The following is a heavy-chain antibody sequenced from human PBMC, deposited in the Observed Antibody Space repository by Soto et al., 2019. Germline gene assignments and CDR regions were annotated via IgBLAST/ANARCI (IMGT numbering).Heavy chain of an antibody. CDR1: GGSISSGGYY. CDR3: ARGGSGSEEFDY. J-gene: IGHJ4*02. V-gene: IGHV4-31*03. D-gene: IGHD3-10*01. CDR2: IYYSGST. Sequence: PSETLSLTCTVSGGSISSGGYYWSWIRQHPGKGLEWIGYIYYSGSTYYNPSLKSRVTISVDTSKNQFSLKLSSVTAADTAVYYCARGGSGSEEFDYWGQGTLVTVSS.